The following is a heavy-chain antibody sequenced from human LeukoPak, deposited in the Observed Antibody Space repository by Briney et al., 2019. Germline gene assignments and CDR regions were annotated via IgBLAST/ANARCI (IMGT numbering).Heavy chain of an antibody. CDR3: ARLIAVSNTADWFDP. J-gene: IGHJ5*02. V-gene: IGHV4-59*11. CDR1: GGSISGHY. CDR2: THYSGST. D-gene: IGHD6-19*01. Sequence: SETLSLTCTVSGGSISGHYWSWIRQPPGKGLKWIGYTHYSGSTIYSPSLKSRVTISVDTSKNQFSLKLSSVTAADTAVYYCARLIAVSNTADWFDPWGQGTLVTVSS.